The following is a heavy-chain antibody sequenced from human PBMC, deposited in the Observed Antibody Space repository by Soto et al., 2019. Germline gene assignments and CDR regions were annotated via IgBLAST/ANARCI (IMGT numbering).Heavy chain of an antibody. CDR1: GGSISSSSYY. V-gene: IGHV4-39*01. D-gene: IGHD3-3*01. CDR3: ARHLNYDFWSGYPFDY. J-gene: IGHJ4*02. Sequence: QLQLQESGPGLVKPSETLSLTCTVSGGSISSSSYYWGWIRQPPGKGLEGIGSIYYSGSTYYNPSLKSRVTISVDTSKNQFSLRLSSVTAADTAVYYCARHLNYDFWSGYPFDYWGQGTLVTVSS. CDR2: IYYSGST.